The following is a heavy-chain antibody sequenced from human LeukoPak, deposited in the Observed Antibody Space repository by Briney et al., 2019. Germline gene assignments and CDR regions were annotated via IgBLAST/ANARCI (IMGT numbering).Heavy chain of an antibody. Sequence: PSQTLSLTCAVSGGSISSGGYSWSWIRQPPGKGLEWIGEINHSGSTNYNPSLKSRVTISVDTSKNQFSLKLSSVTAADTAVYYCARGNYGSGSYGDVWGQGTTVTVSS. CDR3: ARGNYGSGSYGDV. J-gene: IGHJ6*02. CDR2: INHSGST. V-gene: IGHV4-30-2*01. CDR1: GGSISSGGYS. D-gene: IGHD3-10*01.